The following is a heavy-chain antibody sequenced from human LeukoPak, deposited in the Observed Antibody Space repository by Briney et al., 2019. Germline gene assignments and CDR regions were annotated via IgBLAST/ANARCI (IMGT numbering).Heavy chain of an antibody. J-gene: IGHJ3*02. CDR3: ARGDSSGYLLDAFDI. D-gene: IGHD3-22*01. CDR2: IYHSGST. V-gene: IGHV4-59*12. CDR1: GGSISSYY. Sequence: SETLSLTCTVSGGSISSYYWSWIRQPPGKGLEWIGYIYHSGSTYYNPSLKSRVTISVDRSKNQFSLKLSSVTAADTAVYYCARGDSSGYLLDAFDIWGQGTMVTVSS.